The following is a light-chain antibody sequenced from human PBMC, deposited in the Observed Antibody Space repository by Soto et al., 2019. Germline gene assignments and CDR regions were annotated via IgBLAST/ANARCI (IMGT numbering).Light chain of an antibody. V-gene: IGLV1-44*01. CDR1: SSNIGSNI. CDR2: SNN. CDR3: ATWDDSLSGWV. Sequence: QSVLTQPPSASGTPGQRVTISCSGSSSNIGSNIVNRYQQLPGTAPRLLISSNNQRPSGVPDRFSGSKSGTSASLAISGLQSEDEADYYCATWDDSLSGWVFGGGTKLTVL. J-gene: IGLJ3*02.